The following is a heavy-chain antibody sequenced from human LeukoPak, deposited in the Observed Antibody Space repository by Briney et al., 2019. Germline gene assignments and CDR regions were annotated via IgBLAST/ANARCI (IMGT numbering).Heavy chain of an antibody. CDR2: INPNSGGT. D-gene: IGHD5-24*01. CDR1: GYTFTGYY. V-gene: IGHV1-2*02. Sequence: ASVKVSCRASGYTFTGYYMHWVRQAPGQELEWMGWINPNSGGTNYAQKFQGRVTMTRDTSISTAYMELSRLRSDDTAVYYCASLLREMATIIDAWGQGTLVTVSS. CDR3: ASLLREMATIIDA. J-gene: IGHJ5*02.